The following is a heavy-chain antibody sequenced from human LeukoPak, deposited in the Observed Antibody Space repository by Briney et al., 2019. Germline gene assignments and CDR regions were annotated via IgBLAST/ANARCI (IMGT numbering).Heavy chain of an antibody. Sequence: GGSLRLSCAASGFIVSNNYMSWVRQAPGKGLEWVSVIYSGGTTYYADSVKGRFTISRDNSKNTLYLQMNSLRAEDTAVYYCANGDSGWLFDYWGQGTLVTVSS. V-gene: IGHV3-53*01. J-gene: IGHJ4*02. CDR2: IYSGGTT. CDR1: GFIVSNNY. CDR3: ANGDSGWLFDY. D-gene: IGHD6-19*01.